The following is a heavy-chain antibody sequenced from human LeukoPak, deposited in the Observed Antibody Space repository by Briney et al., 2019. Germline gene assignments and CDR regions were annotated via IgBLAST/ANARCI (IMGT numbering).Heavy chain of an antibody. D-gene: IGHD6-19*01. CDR2: IKQDGSEK. CDR3: ASDREEAEAGPVDY. V-gene: IGHV3-7*03. CDR1: GFTFSSYW. Sequence: GGSLRLSCAASGFTFSSYWMSWVRQAPGKGLEWVANIKQDGSEKYYVDSVKGRFTISRDNAKNSLYLQMNSLRAEDAAVYYCASDREEAEAGPVDYWGQGTLVTVSS. J-gene: IGHJ4*02.